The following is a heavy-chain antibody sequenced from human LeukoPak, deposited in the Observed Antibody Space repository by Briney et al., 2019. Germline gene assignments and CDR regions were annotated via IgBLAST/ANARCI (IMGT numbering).Heavy chain of an antibody. D-gene: IGHD7-27*01. CDR2: VRSMANGGTT. J-gene: IGHJ4*02. V-gene: IGHV3-15*01. CDR1: GFIFSAAW. Sequence: GGSLRLSCAASGFIFSAAWMNWVRQAPGKGLEWVGHVRSMANGGTTHYAAPVSSRFTISRDDSKNTLSLQMNSLKAEDTAVYYCDADIPGESRLLDCWGQGTLVTVSS. CDR3: DADIPGESRLLDC.